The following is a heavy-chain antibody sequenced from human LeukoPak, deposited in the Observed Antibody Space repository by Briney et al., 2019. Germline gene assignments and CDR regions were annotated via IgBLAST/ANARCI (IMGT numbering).Heavy chain of an antibody. J-gene: IGHJ2*01. CDR1: GGSISGSNW. CDR2: IHHSGKS. V-gene: IGHV4/OR15-8*02. D-gene: IGHD2-8*01. CDR3: ARDSPAYCTNGNCYILYFDL. Sequence: SETLSLTCAVSGGSISGSNWWNGVRPPPGKGLEWIGEIHHSGKSNYNPSLKSRVTLSIDKSTNQFSLKLSSVTAADTAMYYCARDSPAYCTNGNCYILYFDLWGRGTLVTVSS.